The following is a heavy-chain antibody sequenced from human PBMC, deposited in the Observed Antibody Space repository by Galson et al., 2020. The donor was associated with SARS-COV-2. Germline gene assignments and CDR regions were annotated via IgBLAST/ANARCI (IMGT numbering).Heavy chain of an antibody. CDR1: GYTFNTYW. D-gene: IGHD3-10*01. Sequence: GESLKISCRGSGYTFNTYWIHWVRQMPGKGLEWMGRIDPSDSYVNYSPSFQGHVSISVDKSSKTAFLQWRSLKTSDTAMYFCARPRFGDDAFDFWGRGTMVTVSS. CDR2: IDPSDSYV. V-gene: IGHV5-10-1*01. J-gene: IGHJ3*01. CDR3: ARPRFGDDAFDF.